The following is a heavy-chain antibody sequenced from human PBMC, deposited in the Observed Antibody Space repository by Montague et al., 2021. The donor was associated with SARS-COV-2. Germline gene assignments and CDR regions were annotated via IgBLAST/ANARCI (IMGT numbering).Heavy chain of an antibody. Sequence: SETLSLTCSISGVSITSYYWSWVRQPAGKGLEWIGHIYASGSTNYSPSLKSRVRLSIDNPKNQFSLKLESLTAADMAVYYCVRDGGNWYYFDYWGQRTLVTVSS. D-gene: IGHD3-16*01. CDR2: IYASGST. CDR1: GVSITSYY. V-gene: IGHV4-4*07. J-gene: IGHJ4*02. CDR3: VRDGGNWYYFDY.